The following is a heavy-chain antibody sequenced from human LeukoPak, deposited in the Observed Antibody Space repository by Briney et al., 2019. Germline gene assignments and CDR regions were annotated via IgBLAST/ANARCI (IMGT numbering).Heavy chain of an antibody. J-gene: IGHJ4*02. D-gene: IGHD6-19*01. CDR3: ARVRPVAGIFSRRSYFDY. Sequence: ASVKVSCKASGYTFTGYYMHWVRQAPGQGLEWMGWMNPNSGNTGYAQKFQGRVTMTRNTSISTAYMELSSLRSEDTAVYYCARVRPVAGIFSRRSYFDYWGQGTLVTVSS. CDR2: MNPNSGNT. V-gene: IGHV1-8*02. CDR1: GYTFTGYY.